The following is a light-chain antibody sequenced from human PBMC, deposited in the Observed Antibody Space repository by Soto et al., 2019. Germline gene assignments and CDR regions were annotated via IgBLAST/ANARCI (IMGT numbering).Light chain of an antibody. V-gene: IGKV3-20*01. J-gene: IGKJ2*01. Sequence: EIVLTQSPGTLSLSPGERATLSCRASHSVSSSYLAWYQQKPGQAPRLLIYGASSRATGIPDRVSGSGSGTDFTLTISRLEPEDLAVYYCQQYGGSPPYTVGQGTKLEIK. CDR3: QQYGGSPPYT. CDR2: GAS. CDR1: HSVSSSY.